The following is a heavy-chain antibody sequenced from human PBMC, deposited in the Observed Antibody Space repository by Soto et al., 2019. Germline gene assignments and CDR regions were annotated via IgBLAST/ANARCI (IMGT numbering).Heavy chain of an antibody. CDR3: ARSAYSDYFYYYYIDV. CDR2: INSDGRIT. D-gene: IGHD4-17*01. V-gene: IGHV3-74*01. CDR1: GFTVSSYW. J-gene: IGHJ6*03. Sequence: EVQLVESGGGLVQPGGSLRLSCAASGFTVSSYWMHWVRQSPGKGLVWVSRINSDGRITNYADSVKGRFTISSDNAKNTLYLQMNSPRAEDTAVYYCARSAYSDYFYYYYIDVWGKGTTVTVSS.